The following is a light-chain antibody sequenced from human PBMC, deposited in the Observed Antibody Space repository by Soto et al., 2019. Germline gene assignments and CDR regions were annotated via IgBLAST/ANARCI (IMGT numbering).Light chain of an antibody. Sequence: EIVLTQSPATLSLSPGERATLSCRASQSVSSYLACYQQKPGQAPRLLIYDASNRATGIPTRVSGSGSGTDFTLIISSLEPEDFAVYYCQQRSNCPLTFGGGTKVEIK. CDR1: QSVSSY. V-gene: IGKV3-11*01. CDR2: DAS. CDR3: QQRSNCPLT. J-gene: IGKJ4*01.